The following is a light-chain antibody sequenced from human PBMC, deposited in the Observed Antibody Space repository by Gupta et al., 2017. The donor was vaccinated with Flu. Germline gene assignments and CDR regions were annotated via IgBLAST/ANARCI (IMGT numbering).Light chain of an antibody. J-gene: IGKJ5*01. Sequence: EIVLTKSPATLSSSPGERATLPCRASQSVSRNLAWYQHKPGQAPRLLIYDASKRATGILARFSGDGAGTDFTLTISSREPEDFAVCYCQQRNNGPLKPTFGQGTRLDIK. CDR1: QSVSRN. V-gene: IGKV3-11*01. CDR2: DAS. CDR3: QQRNNGPLKPT.